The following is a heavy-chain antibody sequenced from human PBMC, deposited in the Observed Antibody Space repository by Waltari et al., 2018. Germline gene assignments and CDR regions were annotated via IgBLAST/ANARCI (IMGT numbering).Heavy chain of an antibody. V-gene: IGHV4-39*01. CDR2: IDYRGST. CDR3: ADRAGAYSAAFDI. D-gene: IGHD3-16*01. CDR1: GGSISSSSYY. J-gene: IGHJ3*02. Sequence: QLQLQESGPGLVKPSETLSLTCTVSGGSISSSSYYWGWIRQPPGKGLEWIGGIDYRGSTYYNPSLTRRVTISVDTSKNQFSLKLSSVTAADTAVYYCADRAGAYSAAFDIWGQGTMVTVSS.